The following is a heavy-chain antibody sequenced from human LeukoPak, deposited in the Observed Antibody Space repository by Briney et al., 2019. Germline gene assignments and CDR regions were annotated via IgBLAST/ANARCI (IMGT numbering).Heavy chain of an antibody. V-gene: IGHV1-2*02. CDR1: RYTFTGYY. CDR2: INPNSGGT. CDR3: ARAVGYGSGTYRQYYLDY. J-gene: IGHJ4*02. Sequence: ASLKVSCKASRYTFTGYYMHWVRQAPGQGLEWMGWINPNSGGTNYAQNFQGRVTMSRDTSISTAYMELSRLRSDDTAVYYCARAVGYGSGTYRQYYLDYWGQGTLVTVSS. D-gene: IGHD3-10*01.